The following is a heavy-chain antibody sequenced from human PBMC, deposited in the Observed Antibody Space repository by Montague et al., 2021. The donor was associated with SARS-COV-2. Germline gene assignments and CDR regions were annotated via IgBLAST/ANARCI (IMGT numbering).Heavy chain of an antibody. D-gene: IGHD2-21*01. Sequence: SETLSLTCSVSGYSISSGYFWGWIRQPPGKGLEWIGAIYHCGFTHYNPSLKSRLTMSLDTSKNQFSLRLSSVTAADTAIYYCARAYCGGDCNYLYIWFDSWGQGALVTVSS. V-gene: IGHV4-38-2*02. CDR2: IYHCGFT. CDR3: ARAYCGGDCNYLYIWFDS. CDR1: GYSISSGYF. J-gene: IGHJ5*01.